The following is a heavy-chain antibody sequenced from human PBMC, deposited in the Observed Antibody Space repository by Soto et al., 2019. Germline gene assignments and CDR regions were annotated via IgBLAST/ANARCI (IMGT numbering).Heavy chain of an antibody. Sequence: QVQLQESGPGLVKPSETLSLTCTVSGGSISSYCWSWIRRPPGKGLEWIGYIDYSGSPSYNPSLKSRVTISLDTSHNQFSLRLRSVTAADKAVYHCARGGDSTGWYNWFDPWGQGTLVTVSS. D-gene: IGHD6-19*01. CDR2: IDYSGSP. CDR3: ARGGDSTGWYNWFDP. J-gene: IGHJ5*02. V-gene: IGHV4-59*01. CDR1: GGSISSYC.